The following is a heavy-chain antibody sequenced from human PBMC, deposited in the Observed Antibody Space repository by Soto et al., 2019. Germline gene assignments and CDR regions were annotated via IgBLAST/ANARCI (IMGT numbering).Heavy chain of an antibody. Sequence: QVQLQQWGAGLLKPSETLSLTCAVYGGSFSGYYWSWIRQPPGKGLEWIGEINHSGSTNYNPSLKGGVTISVDTSKNQFSLTLSSVTAADTAVYYCARESKFIVVVPADTRYYYYGMDVWGQGTTVTVSS. CDR2: INHSGST. CDR1: GGSFSGYY. D-gene: IGHD2-2*01. V-gene: IGHV4-34*01. CDR3: ARESKFIVVVPADTRYYYYGMDV. J-gene: IGHJ6*02.